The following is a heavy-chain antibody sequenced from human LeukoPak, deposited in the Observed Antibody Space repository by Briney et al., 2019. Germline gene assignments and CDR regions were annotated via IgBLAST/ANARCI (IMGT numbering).Heavy chain of an antibody. J-gene: IGHJ5*02. CDR2: IYYSGST. V-gene: IGHV4-59*08. CDR3: ARHYNWNFRFDH. CDR1: GGSISSYY. Sequence: SETLSLTCTVSGGSISSYYWSWIRQPPGKGLEWIGYIYYSGSTNYNPSLKSRVTISVDTSKNQFSLKLSSVTAADTAVYYCARHYNWNFRFDHWGQGTLITVSS. D-gene: IGHD1-7*01.